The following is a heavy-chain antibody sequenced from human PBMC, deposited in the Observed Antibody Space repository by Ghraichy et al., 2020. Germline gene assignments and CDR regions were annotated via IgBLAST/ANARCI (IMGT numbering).Heavy chain of an antibody. CDR1: GYSFTSQF. D-gene: IGHD2-2*02. CDR3: ARARVYCSRTSCYMWGLPRYYYYYYAMDV. J-gene: IGHJ6*02. V-gene: IGHV1-46*01. CDR2: INPSGGST. Sequence: ASVKVSCKASGYSFTSQFMHWERQAPGQGLEWMGIINPSGGSTYYAQRFQGRVTMTRDTSTSTVYMDLSSLRSEDTAVYYCARARVYCSRTSCYMWGLPRYYYYYYAMDVWGQGTTVNVSS.